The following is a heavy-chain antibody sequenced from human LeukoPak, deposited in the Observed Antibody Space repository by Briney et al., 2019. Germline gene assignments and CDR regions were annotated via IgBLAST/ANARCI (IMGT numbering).Heavy chain of an antibody. D-gene: IGHD2-2*02. CDR1: GGTFSSYA. CDR2: IIPIFGTA. CDR3: ARDHPYCSSTSCYKAGHAFDI. J-gene: IGHJ3*02. V-gene: IGHV1-69*13. Sequence: SVKVSCRASGGTFSSYAISWVRQAPGQGLEWMGGIIPIFGTANYAQKFQGRVTITADESTSTAYMELSSLRSEDTAVYYCARDHPYCSSTSCYKAGHAFDIWGQGTMVTVSS.